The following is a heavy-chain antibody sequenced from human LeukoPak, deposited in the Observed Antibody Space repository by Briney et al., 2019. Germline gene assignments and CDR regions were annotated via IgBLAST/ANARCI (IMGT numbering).Heavy chain of an antibody. V-gene: IGHV3-30*02. CDR2: IRFDGNDK. D-gene: IGHD3-10*01. CDR3: AKDLMRDRWFGES. CDR1: GFTFSYYG. Sequence: RPGGSLRLSCAASGFTFSYYGMHWVRQAPGKGLEWVAFIRFDGNDKFYTKSVKGRFTISKDTSRSTLYLQMNSLRLEDTAVYYCAKDLMRDRWFGESWGQGTLVTVSS. J-gene: IGHJ5*02.